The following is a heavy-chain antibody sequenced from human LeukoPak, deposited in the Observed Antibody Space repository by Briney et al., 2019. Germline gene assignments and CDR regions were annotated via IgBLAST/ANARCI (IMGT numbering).Heavy chain of an antibody. D-gene: IGHD6-13*01. Sequence: SQTLSLTCAISGDSVSSNSVAWNWIRQSPSRGLGWLGRTYYRSKWYNHYAVSVKSRITINPDTSKNQFSLQLNSVTPEDTAVYYCARDPRIAADLNFDYWGQGTLVTVSS. CDR2: TYYRSKWYN. J-gene: IGHJ4*02. CDR1: GDSVSSNSVA. V-gene: IGHV6-1*01. CDR3: ARDPRIAADLNFDY.